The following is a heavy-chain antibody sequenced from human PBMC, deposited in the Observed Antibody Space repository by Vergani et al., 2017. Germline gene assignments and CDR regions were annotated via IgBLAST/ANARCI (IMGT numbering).Heavy chain of an antibody. D-gene: IGHD2-15*01. V-gene: IGHV1-69*09. Sequence: QVQLVQSGAEVKKPGASVKVSCKASGYTFTGYYMHWVRQAPGHGLEWMGRIIPILGIANYAQKCQGRVTITADKSTSTAYMELSSLRSEDTAVYYCARDKCSGGSCYGEVADYWGQGTLVTVSS. J-gene: IGHJ4*02. CDR2: IIPILGIA. CDR1: GYTFTGYY. CDR3: ARDKCSGGSCYGEVADY.